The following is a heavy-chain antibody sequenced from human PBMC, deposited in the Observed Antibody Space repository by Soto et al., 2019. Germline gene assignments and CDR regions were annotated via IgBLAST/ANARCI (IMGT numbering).Heavy chain of an antibody. V-gene: IGHV3-48*01. CDR2: ISSSSSTI. CDR3: AREYYGSGSYSPGGY. J-gene: IGHJ4*02. D-gene: IGHD3-10*01. CDR1: GFTFSSYS. Sequence: GGSLRLSCAASGFTFSSYSMNWVRQAPGKGLEWVSYISSSSSTIYYADSVKGRFTISRDNAKNSLYLQMNSLRAEDTAVYYCAREYYGSGSYSPGGYWGQGTLVTVSS.